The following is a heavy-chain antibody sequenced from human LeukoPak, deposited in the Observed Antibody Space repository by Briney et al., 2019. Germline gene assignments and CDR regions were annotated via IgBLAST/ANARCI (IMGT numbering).Heavy chain of an antibody. Sequence: GGSLRLSCAASGFTVSSNYMSWVRQAQGKGLEWVSAISGSGGTTYCADSVKGRFTISRDNSKSTLYLQMNSLRAEDTAVYYCAELGITMIGGVWGKGTTVTVSA. CDR1: GFTVSSNY. CDR3: AELGITMIGGV. V-gene: IGHV3-23*01. J-gene: IGHJ6*04. CDR2: ISGSGGTT. D-gene: IGHD3-10*02.